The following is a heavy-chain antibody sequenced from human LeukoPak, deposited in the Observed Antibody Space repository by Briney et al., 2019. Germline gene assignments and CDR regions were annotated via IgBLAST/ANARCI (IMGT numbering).Heavy chain of an antibody. D-gene: IGHD2-15*01. CDR1: GYTFTGYY. CDR3: ARDHCSGGSCYFTLGY. V-gene: IGHV1-2*02. J-gene: IGHJ4*02. Sequence: ASVKVSCKASGYTFTGYYMHWVRQAPGQGLERMGWINPNSGGTNYAQKFQGRVTMTRDTSISTAYMEMSRMRSDDTAVYYCARDHCSGGSCYFTLGYWGQGTLVTVSS. CDR2: INPNSGGT.